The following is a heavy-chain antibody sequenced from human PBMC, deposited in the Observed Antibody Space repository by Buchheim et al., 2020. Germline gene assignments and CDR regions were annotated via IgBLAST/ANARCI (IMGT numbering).Heavy chain of an antibody. CDR3: ARSIGILYPFDY. CDR1: GGSISSYY. V-gene: IGHV4-59*01. D-gene: IGHD2-15*01. Sequence: QVQLQESGPGLVKPSETLSLTCTVSGGSISSYYWSWLRQPPGKGLEWIGFISYSGRTNYNPSLKSRVPISVDTSKNQFSLKLSSVTAADTAVYYCARSIGILYPFDYWGQGTL. J-gene: IGHJ4*02. CDR2: ISYSGRT.